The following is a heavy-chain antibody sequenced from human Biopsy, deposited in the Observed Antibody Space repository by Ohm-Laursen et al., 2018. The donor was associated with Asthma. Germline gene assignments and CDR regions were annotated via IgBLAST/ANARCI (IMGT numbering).Heavy chain of an antibody. CDR1: GFTFSNYA. V-gene: IGHV3-23*01. Sequence: SLRLSCTASGFTFSNYAFSWVRQTPGKGLEWVSSMSGSANITYYEDSVKGRFTISRDNPRSTLYLQMNSLTAEDTAVYYCAREVVAGTHIEDWGQGTLVTVSS. J-gene: IGHJ4*02. D-gene: IGHD6-19*01. CDR2: MSGSANIT. CDR3: AREVVAGTHIED.